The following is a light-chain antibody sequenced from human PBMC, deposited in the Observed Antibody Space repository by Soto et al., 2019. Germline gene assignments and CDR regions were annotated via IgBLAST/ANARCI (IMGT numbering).Light chain of an antibody. CDR3: QSYDSSLSGFDV. Sequence: QSVLTQPPSVSGAPGQRVTISCTGSSSNIGAGYDVHWYQQLPGTAPKLLIYGNSNRPSGVPDRFSGSKSGTSASLAITGLQAEDEADYYCQSYDSSLSGFDVFGTGTNLTVL. V-gene: IGLV1-40*01. CDR1: SSNIGAGYD. CDR2: GNS. J-gene: IGLJ1*01.